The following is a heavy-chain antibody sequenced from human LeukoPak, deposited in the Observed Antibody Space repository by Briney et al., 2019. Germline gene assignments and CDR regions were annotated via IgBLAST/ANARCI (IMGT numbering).Heavy chain of an antibody. CDR1: RGTFSSYA. Sequence: SVKVSCKASRGTFSSYAFSWVRQAHGQGLEWMGGIIPIFGTANYAQKFQGRVTITADESTSTAYMELSSLRSEDTAVYYCARDAPGRDILTGYLDYWGQGSLVTVSS. D-gene: IGHD3-9*01. CDR2: IIPIFGTA. J-gene: IGHJ4*02. V-gene: IGHV1-69*01. CDR3: ARDAPGRDILTGYLDY.